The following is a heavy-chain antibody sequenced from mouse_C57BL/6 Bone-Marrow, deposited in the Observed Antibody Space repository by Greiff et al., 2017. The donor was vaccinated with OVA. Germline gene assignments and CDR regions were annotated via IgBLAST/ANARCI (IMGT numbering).Heavy chain of an antibody. CDR3: ARGGTGTYYYAMDY. J-gene: IGHJ4*01. D-gene: IGHD4-1*01. CDR2: ISSGSSTI. CDR1: GFTFSDYG. Sequence: EVKLVESGGGLVKPGGSLKLSCAASGFTFSDYGMHWVRQAPEKGLEWVAYISSGSSTIYYADTVKGRFTISRDNAKNTLFLQMTSLRSEDADMYYCARGGTGTYYYAMDYWGQGTSVTVSS. V-gene: IGHV5-17*01.